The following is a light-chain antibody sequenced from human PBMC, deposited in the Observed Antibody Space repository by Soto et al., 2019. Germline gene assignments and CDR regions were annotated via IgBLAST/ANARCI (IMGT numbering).Light chain of an antibody. V-gene: IGLV2-14*03. CDR3: SSYTTSSTYV. J-gene: IGLJ1*01. CDR1: SGDGGNYNY. CDR2: EGS. Sequence: QSALAHPASVSGAPGQSITISCMGTSGDGGNYNYVCWYQQHPGEVPQLMMYEGSIRPSRGSHRFSESKSGDTASVTISGLQAEDEAAYYCSSYTTSSTYVFGTATNVNVL.